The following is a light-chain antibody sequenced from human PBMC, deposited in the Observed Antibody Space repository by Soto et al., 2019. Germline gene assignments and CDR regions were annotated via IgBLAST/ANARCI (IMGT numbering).Light chain of an antibody. Sequence: QSALPQPASVSASPGQSITISCTGASSDVGTYNLVSWYQHHPGKAPKLMIYEDIKRPSGISNRFSGSKSGNTASLTISGLQAEDEADYYCCSYVGSGIPYVFGTGTKLTVL. CDR3: CSYVGSGIPYV. CDR2: EDI. V-gene: IGLV2-23*01. CDR1: SSDVGTYNL. J-gene: IGLJ1*01.